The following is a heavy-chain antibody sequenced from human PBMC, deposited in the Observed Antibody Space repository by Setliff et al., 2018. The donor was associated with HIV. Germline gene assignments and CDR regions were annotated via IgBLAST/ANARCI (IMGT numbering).Heavy chain of an antibody. D-gene: IGHD3-10*01. CDR3: ARVGYHGSGAGSFEI. Sequence: SETLSLTCTVSGGSISSGSYYWSWIRQPAGKGLEWIGHIHTSGSTKYNPSLKSRVTISAGTSKNQFSLNLSSVTAAETAVYYCARVGYHGSGAGSFEIWGQGTMVTVSS. CDR2: IHTSGST. CDR1: GGSISSGSYY. J-gene: IGHJ3*02. V-gene: IGHV4-61*09.